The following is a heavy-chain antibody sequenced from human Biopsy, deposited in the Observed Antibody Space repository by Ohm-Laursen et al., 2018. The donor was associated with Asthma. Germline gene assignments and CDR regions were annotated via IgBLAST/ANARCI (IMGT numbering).Heavy chain of an antibody. V-gene: IGHV4-34*01. D-gene: IGHD2-2*01. Sequence: LEWIGEINHSGSTNYNPSLKSRVTISVDTSKNQFSLKLSSVTAADTAVYYCARAGQCSSTSCYNPGWFDPWGQGTLVTVSS. CDR3: ARAGQCSSTSCYNPGWFDP. CDR2: INHSGST. J-gene: IGHJ5*02.